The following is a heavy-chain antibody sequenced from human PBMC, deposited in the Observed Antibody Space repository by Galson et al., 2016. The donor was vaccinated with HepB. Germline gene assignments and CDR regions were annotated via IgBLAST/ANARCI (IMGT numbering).Heavy chain of an antibody. J-gene: IGHJ4*02. CDR1: GYSFTSYW. V-gene: IGHV5-10-1*01. D-gene: IGHD4-17*01. Sequence: QSGAEVKKPGESLRISCKGSGYSFTSYWISWVRQMPGKGLEWRGRIDPSDSYTNYSPSFQGHVPISADKSISTAYLQCNSLKASDTAMYYCARLVTTLNPIDYWGQGTLVTVSS. CDR3: ARLVTTLNPIDY. CDR2: IDPSDSYT.